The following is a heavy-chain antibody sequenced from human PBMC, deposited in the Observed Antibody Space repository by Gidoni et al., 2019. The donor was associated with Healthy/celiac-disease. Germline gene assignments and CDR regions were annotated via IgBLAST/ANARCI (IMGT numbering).Heavy chain of an antibody. CDR2: IYYSGST. D-gene: IGHD6-13*01. CDR3: ARAAYSSSWSFVY. V-gene: IGHV4-59*01. J-gene: IGHJ4*02. CDR1: GGSISSYY. Sequence: QVQLQESGPGLVKPSGTLSLTCTVSGGSISSYYWSWIRQPPGKGLEWIGYIYYSGSTNYNPSLKSRVTIAVDTSKNQFSLKLSPVTAADTAVYYCARAAYSSSWSFVYWGQGTLVTVSS.